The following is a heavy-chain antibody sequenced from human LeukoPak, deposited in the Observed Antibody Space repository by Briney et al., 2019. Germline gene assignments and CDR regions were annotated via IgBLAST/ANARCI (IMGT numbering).Heavy chain of an antibody. CDR2: IYYSGST. D-gene: IGHD7-27*01. CDR1: GGSISSYY. V-gene: IGHV4-59*01. CDR3: ARYGDPWYFDL. Sequence: SETLSLTCTVSGGSISSYYWSWIRQPPGKGLEWIGYIYYSGSTSYNPSLKGRVTISVDTSKNQFSLKLSSVTAADTAVYYCARYGDPWYFDLWGRGTLVTVSS. J-gene: IGHJ2*01.